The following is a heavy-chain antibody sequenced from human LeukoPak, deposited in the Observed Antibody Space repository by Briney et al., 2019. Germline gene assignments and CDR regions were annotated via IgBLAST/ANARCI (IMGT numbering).Heavy chain of an antibody. V-gene: IGHV3-23*01. CDR1: GITVSNYG. CDR2: ISGSGGST. CDR3: AKRGVVIRVILVGFHKEAYYFDS. D-gene: IGHD3-22*01. J-gene: IGHJ4*02. Sequence: GGSLRLSCAVSGITVSNYGMSWVRQAPGKGLEWVAGISGSGGSTNYADSVKGRFTLSRDNPRNTLYLQMNSLRAEDTAVYFCAKRGVVIRVILVGFHKEAYYFDSWGQGALVTVSS.